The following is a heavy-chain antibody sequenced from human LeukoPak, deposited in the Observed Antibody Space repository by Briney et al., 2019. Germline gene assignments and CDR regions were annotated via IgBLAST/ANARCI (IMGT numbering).Heavy chain of an antibody. CDR2: MNPNSGNT. D-gene: IGHD1-26*01. Sequence: ASVKVSCKASGYTFTSYDINWVRQATGQGLEWMGWMNPNSGNTGYAQKFQGRVTITRNTSISTAYMELSSLRSEDTAVYYCARDPQVGALSKIPIFHHWGQGTLVTVSS. V-gene: IGHV1-8*03. CDR3: ARDPQVGALSKIPIFHH. J-gene: IGHJ1*01. CDR1: GYTFTSYD.